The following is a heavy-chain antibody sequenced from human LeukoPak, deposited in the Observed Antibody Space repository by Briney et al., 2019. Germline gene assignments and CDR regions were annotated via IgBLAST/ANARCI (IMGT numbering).Heavy chain of an antibody. CDR2: INHSGST. Sequence: SETLSLTCTVSGGSISSYYWSWIRQPPGKGLEWIGEINHSGSTNYNPSLKSRVTISVDTSKNQFSLKLSSVTAADTAVYYCARGERTTVPHGNYFDYWGQGTLVTVSS. J-gene: IGHJ4*02. CDR3: ARGERTTVPHGNYFDY. CDR1: GGSISSYY. D-gene: IGHD4-17*01. V-gene: IGHV4-34*01.